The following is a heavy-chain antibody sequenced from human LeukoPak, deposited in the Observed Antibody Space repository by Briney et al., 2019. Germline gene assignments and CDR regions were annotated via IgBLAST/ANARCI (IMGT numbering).Heavy chain of an antibody. Sequence: ASVKVSCKASGYTFTGYYMHWVRPAPGQGLEWMGWINPNSGGTNYAQKFQDWVTMTRDTSISTAYMELSRLRSDDTAVYYCARVASHCSGGSCYSFDAFDIWGQGTMVTVSS. D-gene: IGHD2-15*01. CDR2: INPNSGGT. CDR1: GYTFTGYY. CDR3: ARVASHCSGGSCYSFDAFDI. J-gene: IGHJ3*02. V-gene: IGHV1-2*04.